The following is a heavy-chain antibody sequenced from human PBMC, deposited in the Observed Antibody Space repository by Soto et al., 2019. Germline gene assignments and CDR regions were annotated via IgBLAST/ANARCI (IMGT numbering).Heavy chain of an antibody. CDR1: GFTVSSNY. CDR2: IYSGGST. CDR3: ASLSIIAAAFDY. D-gene: IGHD6-13*01. Sequence: GGSLRLSCAASGFTVSSNYMSWVRQAPGKGLEWVSVIYSGGSTYYADSVKGRFTISRDNSKNTLYLQMNSLRAEDTAVYYCASLSIIAAAFDYWGQGTLVTVSS. J-gene: IGHJ4*02. V-gene: IGHV3-53*01.